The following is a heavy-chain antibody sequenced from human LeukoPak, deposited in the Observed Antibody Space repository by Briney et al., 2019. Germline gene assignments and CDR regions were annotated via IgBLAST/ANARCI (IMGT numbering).Heavy chain of an antibody. D-gene: IGHD3/OR15-3a*01. CDR3: ANLDWASSAY. CDR1: GFTFSPFG. V-gene: IGHV3-23*01. Sequence: PGGSLRLSCAASGFTFSPFGMSWVRQAPGKGLEWVSGLNTATTYYADSVRGRFVISRDNSKTTLYLQMNSLRAEDSAVYYCANLDWASSAYWGRGTLVTVPS. J-gene: IGHJ4*02. CDR2: LNTATT.